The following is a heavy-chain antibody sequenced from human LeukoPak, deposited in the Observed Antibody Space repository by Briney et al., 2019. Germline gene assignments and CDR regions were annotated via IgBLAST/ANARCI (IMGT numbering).Heavy chain of an antibody. CDR3: ARRRLLAGSNPLDY. Sequence: SETLSLTCTVSGASINSSSYHWGWIRQPPGKGLDWIGSVYFTGNTYYNPSLKRRVTISVDTSKRQFSLRLTSVTAADTAVYYCARRRLLAGSNPLDYWDQGIQVTVSS. CDR2: VYFTGNT. D-gene: IGHD4-11*01. CDR1: GASINSSSYH. V-gene: IGHV4-39*01. J-gene: IGHJ4*02.